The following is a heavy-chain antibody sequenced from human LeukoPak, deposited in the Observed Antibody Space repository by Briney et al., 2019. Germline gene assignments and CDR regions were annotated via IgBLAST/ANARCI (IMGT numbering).Heavy chain of an antibody. D-gene: IGHD6-6*01. Sequence: GASVKVSCKASGYTFTSYYMHWVRQAPGQGLEWMGIINPSGGSTSYAQKFQGRVTMARDTSTSTVYMELSSLRSEDTAVYYCATPLMYSSSSEEEFDYWGQGTLVTVSS. CDR1: GYTFTSYY. CDR3: ATPLMYSSSSEEEFDY. J-gene: IGHJ4*02. CDR2: INPSGGST. V-gene: IGHV1-46*01.